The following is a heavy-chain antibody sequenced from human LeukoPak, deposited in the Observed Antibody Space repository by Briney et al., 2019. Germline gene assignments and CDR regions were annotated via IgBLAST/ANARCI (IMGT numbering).Heavy chain of an antibody. CDR3: ARGSKRRSGYFNYYYYMDV. CDR2: MNPNSGNT. CDR1: GYTFTSYD. D-gene: IGHD3-3*01. J-gene: IGHJ6*03. Sequence: ASVKVSCKASGYTFTSYDINWVRQATGQGLEWMGWMNPNSGNTGYAQKFQGRVTITRNTSISTAYMELSSLRSEDTAVYYCARGSKRRSGYFNYYYYMDVWGKGTTVTVSS. V-gene: IGHV1-8*03.